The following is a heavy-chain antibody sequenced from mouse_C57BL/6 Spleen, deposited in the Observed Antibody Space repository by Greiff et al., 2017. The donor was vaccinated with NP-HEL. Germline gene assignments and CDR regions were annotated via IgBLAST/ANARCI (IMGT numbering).Heavy chain of an antibody. D-gene: IGHD1-1*01. V-gene: IGHV2-2*01. J-gene: IGHJ3*01. CDR3: ARKASRRAY. CDR1: GFSLTSYG. Sequence: VQLQQSGPGLVQPSQSLSITCTVSGFSLTSYGVHWVRQSPGTGLEWLGVIWSGGSTDYNSAFISRLSISKDNSKSQVFFKMNSLQSDDTAIYYCARKASRRAYWGQGTLVTVSA. CDR2: IWSGGST.